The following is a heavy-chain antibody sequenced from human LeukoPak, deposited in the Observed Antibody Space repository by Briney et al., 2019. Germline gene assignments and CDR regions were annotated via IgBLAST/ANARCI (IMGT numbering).Heavy chain of an antibody. Sequence: GGTLRLSCAASGFSFSSYGMSWVRQAPGKGLEWVSGISDSGDSTYYADSVKGRFTISRDNSKNTLYLQMNSLRAEDTAVYYCARRAGAYSHPYDYWGQGTLVTVSS. CDR1: GFSFSSYG. CDR3: ARRAGAYSHPYDY. CDR2: ISDSGDST. V-gene: IGHV3-23*01. D-gene: IGHD4/OR15-4a*01. J-gene: IGHJ4*02.